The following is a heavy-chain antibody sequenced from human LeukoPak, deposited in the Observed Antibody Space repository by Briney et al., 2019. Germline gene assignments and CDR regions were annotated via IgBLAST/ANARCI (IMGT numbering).Heavy chain of an antibody. J-gene: IGHJ6*02. V-gene: IGHV4-59*12. Sequence: SETLSLTCTVSGGSISSYYWSWIRQPPGKGLEWIGYIYYSGSTNYNPSLKSRVTMSVDTSKNQFSLKLSSVTAADTAVYYCARDRYSGSYYYYGMDVWGQGTTVTVSS. CDR3: ARDRYSGSYYYYGMDV. CDR2: IYYSGST. D-gene: IGHD1-26*01. CDR1: GGSISSYY.